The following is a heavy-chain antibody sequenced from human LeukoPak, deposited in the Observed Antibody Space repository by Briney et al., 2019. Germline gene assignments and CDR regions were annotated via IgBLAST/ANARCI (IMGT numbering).Heavy chain of an antibody. CDR1: GDIFSTFV. J-gene: IGHJ3*01. CDR2: IYSNEHT. CDR3: DGVRRSCIVGSRYAFDL. D-gene: IGHD3-22*01. V-gene: IGHV4-4*07. Sequence: SETLSLTCIASGDIFSTFVMSWVRQPAGKGLEWIGRIYSNEHTYSNPSLRGRVTISVDKSRTLVFLRLSSVGAADTGVYYYDGVRRSCIVGSRYAFDLWGQGTMVTVSS.